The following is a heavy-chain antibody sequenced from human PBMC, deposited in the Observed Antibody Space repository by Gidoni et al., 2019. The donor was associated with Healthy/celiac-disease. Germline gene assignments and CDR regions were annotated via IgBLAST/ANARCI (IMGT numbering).Heavy chain of an antibody. D-gene: IGHD5-12*01. Sequence: QVQLVESGGGVVQPGRSLRLSCAAYGFTFSSYGMHWVRQAPGKGLEWVAVISYDGSNKYYADSVKGRFTISRDNSKNTLYLQMNSLRAEDTAVYYCAKDGGSGYSAIDYWGQGTLVTVSS. CDR3: AKDGGSGYSAIDY. V-gene: IGHV3-30*18. J-gene: IGHJ4*02. CDR1: GFTFSSYG. CDR2: ISYDGSNK.